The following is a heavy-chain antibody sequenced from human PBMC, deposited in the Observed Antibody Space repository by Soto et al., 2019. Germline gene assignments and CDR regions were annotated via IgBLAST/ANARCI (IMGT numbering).Heavy chain of an antibody. V-gene: IGHV4-31*03. CDR1: GGSIKSGGDH. J-gene: IGHJ3*01. CDR2: IFSSGST. D-gene: IGHD3-22*01. Sequence: TLELTFTVSGGSIKSGGDHGSWIRQHPVKGLEWIGYIFSSGSTYYNPSLRGRATISADTSKQLFPLNLHSVTAADTAVYYCARPGGYDYSGLVFHVWGQGAMVTVSS. CDR3: ARPGGYDYSGLVFHV.